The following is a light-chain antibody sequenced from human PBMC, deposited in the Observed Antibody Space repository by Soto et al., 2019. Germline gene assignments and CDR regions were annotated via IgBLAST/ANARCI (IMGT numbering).Light chain of an antibody. Sequence: QSALTQPASVSGSPGQSVTISCTGSSSDVGTYDLVSWYQQHPGKAPKILIYEGTKRPSGVPDRFSGSKSGNTASLTVSGLQAEDEADYYCSSYGGSNNLVFGGGTKLTVL. CDR3: SSYGGSNNLV. CDR1: SSDVGTYDL. V-gene: IGLV2-8*01. CDR2: EGT. J-gene: IGLJ3*02.